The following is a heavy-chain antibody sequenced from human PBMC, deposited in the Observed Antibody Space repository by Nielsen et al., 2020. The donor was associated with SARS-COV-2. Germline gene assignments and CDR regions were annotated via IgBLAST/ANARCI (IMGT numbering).Heavy chain of an antibody. J-gene: IGHJ6*03. CDR1: GFTFSSYW. CDR3: ARDPHSSSYPTYYYYYYMDV. Sequence: GESLKISCAASGFTFSSYWMSWVRQAPGKGLEWVANIKQDGSEKYYVDSVKGRFTISRDNAKNSLYLQMNSLRAEDTAVYYCARDPHSSSYPTYYYYYYMDVWGKGTTVTVSS. D-gene: IGHD6-13*01. CDR2: IKQDGSEK. V-gene: IGHV3-7*01.